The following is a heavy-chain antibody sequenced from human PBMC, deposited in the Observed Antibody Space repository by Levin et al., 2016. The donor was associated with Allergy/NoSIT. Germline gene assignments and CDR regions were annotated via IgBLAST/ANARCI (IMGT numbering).Heavy chain of an antibody. CDR3: ARLKTYYYDSSGYPLEADY. V-gene: IGHV5-10-1*01. Sequence: GGSLRLSCKGSGYSFTSYWISWVRQMPGKGLEWMGRIDPSDSYTNYSPSFQGHVTISADKSISTAYLQWSSLKASDTAMYYCARLKTYYYDSSGYPLEADYWGQGTLVTVSS. CDR1: GYSFTSYW. D-gene: IGHD3-22*01. J-gene: IGHJ4*02. CDR2: IDPSDSYT.